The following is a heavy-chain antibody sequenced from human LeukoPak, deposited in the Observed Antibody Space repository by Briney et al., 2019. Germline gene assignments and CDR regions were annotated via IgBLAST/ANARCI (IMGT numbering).Heavy chain of an antibody. CDR3: AKDLGVYYGSGSTY. J-gene: IGHJ4*02. CDR1: GFTFSTYS. Sequence: PGGSLRLSCAASGFTFSTYSMNWVRQAPGKGLEWVSSILSSSDFISYADSVKGRFTISRDNSKNTLYLQMNSLRAEDTAVYYCAKDLGVYYGSGSTYWGQGTLVTVSS. D-gene: IGHD3-10*01. V-gene: IGHV3-21*04. CDR2: ILSSSDFI.